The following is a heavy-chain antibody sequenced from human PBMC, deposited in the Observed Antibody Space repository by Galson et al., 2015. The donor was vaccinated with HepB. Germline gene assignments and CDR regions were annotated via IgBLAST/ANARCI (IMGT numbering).Heavy chain of an antibody. D-gene: IGHD6-6*01. CDR1: GFTFIAYS. Sequence: SLRLSCAASGFTFIAYSMHWVRQAPGKGLEWVALISYDATSKYYADSVKGRFTISRDNSKNTVYLQMNSLRAEDTAIYYCAGDPNDYSSSWAFDYWGQGTPATVSS. V-gene: IGHV3-30*04. CDR2: ISYDATSK. J-gene: IGHJ4*02. CDR3: AGDPNDYSSSWAFDY.